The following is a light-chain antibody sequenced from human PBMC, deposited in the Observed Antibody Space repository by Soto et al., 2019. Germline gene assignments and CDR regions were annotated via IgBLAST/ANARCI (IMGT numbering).Light chain of an antibody. CDR1: SSDVGDYNY. J-gene: IGLJ1*01. CDR3: SSYTSRSTPMV. V-gene: IGLV2-14*01. Sequence: QSVLTQPASVSGSPGQSITISCTGTSSDVGDYNYVSWYQQHPGKAPKLMIYEVTNRPSGVSNRFSGSKSGNTASLIISGLQAEDESDYYCSSYTSRSTPMVFGTGTKFAVL. CDR2: EVT.